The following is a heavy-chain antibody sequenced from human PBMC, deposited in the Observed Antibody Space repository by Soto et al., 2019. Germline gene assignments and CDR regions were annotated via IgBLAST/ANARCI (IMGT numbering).Heavy chain of an antibody. CDR1: GDSISTFY. D-gene: IGHD3-22*01. Sequence: SETLSLTCTVSGDSISTFYWGWMRQSPGKELEWIGYVYYTGSTNYNPSLKSRVTISVDRPKNQFSLKLTSANAADTAVYYCARGRTVRNYADDSSDYFYFFDYWGQGTQVTVSS. CDR3: ARGRTVRNYADDSSDYFYFFDY. CDR2: VYYTGST. V-gene: IGHV4-59*01. J-gene: IGHJ4*02.